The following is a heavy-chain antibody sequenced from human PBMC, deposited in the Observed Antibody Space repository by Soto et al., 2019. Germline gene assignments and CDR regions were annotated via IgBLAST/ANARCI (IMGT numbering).Heavy chain of an antibody. CDR2: ISHGGSP. V-gene: IGHV4-30-2*01. J-gene: IGHJ6*02. CDR1: GGSVSSGVFS. CDR3: ARGHYYYPMDV. Sequence: QLKLQESGSGVVKPSQTLFLTCAVSGGSVSSGVFSWNWIRPPPGQAVEWIGYISHGGSPHYTPSLTGRVSISVDRSTNVISLNLTSMTPAHTAVYFCARGHYYYPMDVWCQGTTVTVSS.